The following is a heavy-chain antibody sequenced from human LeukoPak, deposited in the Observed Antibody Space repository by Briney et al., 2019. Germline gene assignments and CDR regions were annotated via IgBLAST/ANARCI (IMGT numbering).Heavy chain of an antibody. J-gene: IGHJ5*02. CDR3: ARLDYSTLNWFDP. V-gene: IGHV5-51*01. CDR1: GYSFTSYW. D-gene: IGHD4-11*01. Sequence: GEPLKISCKGSGYSFTSYWIGWVRQMPGKRLEWMGIIYPGDSATRYSPSFQGQVTISADKSISTAYLQWSSLKASDTAMYYCARLDYSTLNWFDPWGQGTLVTVSS. CDR2: IYPGDSAT.